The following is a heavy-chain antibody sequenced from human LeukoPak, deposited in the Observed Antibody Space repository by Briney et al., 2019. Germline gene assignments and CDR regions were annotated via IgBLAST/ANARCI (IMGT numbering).Heavy chain of an antibody. CDR1: GDSISSSSYY. V-gene: IGHV4-39*01. Sequence: PSETLSLTCTVSGDSISSSSYYWGWIRQPPGKGLEWIGSIYYSGSTYYNPSLKSRVTISVDTSKNQFSLKLRFVTAADTAIYYCARLGYGTGWYTYWGQGTLVIVSS. J-gene: IGHJ4*02. CDR2: IYYSGST. D-gene: IGHD6-19*01. CDR3: ARLGYGTGWYTY.